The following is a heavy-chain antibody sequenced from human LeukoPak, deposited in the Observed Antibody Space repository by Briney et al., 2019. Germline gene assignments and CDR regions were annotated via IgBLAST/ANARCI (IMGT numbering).Heavy chain of an antibody. CDR3: ARHYGP. Sequence: SETLSLTCIVSGGSVSSGSYYWSWIRQPPGKELGWIGYIDYSGSAKYNPSLKSRVTISVDTSKNQFSLKLNSVTAADTAVYYCARHYGPWGQGTLVTVSS. D-gene: IGHD3-16*01. CDR1: GGSVSSGSYY. J-gene: IGHJ5*02. CDR2: IDYSGSA. V-gene: IGHV4-61*01.